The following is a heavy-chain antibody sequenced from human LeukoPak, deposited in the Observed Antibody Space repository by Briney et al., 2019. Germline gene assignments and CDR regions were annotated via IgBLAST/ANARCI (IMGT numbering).Heavy chain of an antibody. CDR1: RFTFSSYG. D-gene: IGHD4-23*01. V-gene: IGHV3-30*02. CDR2: IQYDGSNE. Sequence: GGSLRLSCAASRFTFSSYGMHWVRQAPGKGLEWVAYIQYDGSNEQYADSVKGRFSISRDSSKNILYLQMNSLRAEDTAVYYCARDDGGNFNDAFDIWGQGTMVAVSS. CDR3: ARDDGGNFNDAFDI. J-gene: IGHJ3*02.